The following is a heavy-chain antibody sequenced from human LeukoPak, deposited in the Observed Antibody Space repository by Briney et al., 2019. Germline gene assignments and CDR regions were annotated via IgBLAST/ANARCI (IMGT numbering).Heavy chain of an antibody. D-gene: IGHD2-2*02. J-gene: IGHJ6*02. Sequence: SETLSLTCTVSGGSISSYYWSWIRQPPGKGLEWIGYIYYSGSTNYNPSLKSRVTISVDTSKNQFSLKLSSVTAADTAVYYCARRMSVVVPAAIRRYYYYGMDVWGQGTTVTVSS. CDR1: GGSISSYY. V-gene: IGHV4-59*08. CDR2: IYYSGST. CDR3: ARRMSVVVPAAIRRYYYYGMDV.